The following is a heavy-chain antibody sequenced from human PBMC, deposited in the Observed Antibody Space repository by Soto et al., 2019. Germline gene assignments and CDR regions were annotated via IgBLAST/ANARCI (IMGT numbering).Heavy chain of an antibody. CDR2: ISGSGGRT. CDR1: GFTFSGYA. J-gene: IGHJ4*02. CDR3: AKRGPGGIVVVIPATTGVFDY. D-gene: IGHD2-15*01. V-gene: IGHV3-23*01. Sequence: VQLLESGGGLVHHGGSLRLSCAASGFTFSGYAMNWVRQAPGKGLEWVSGISGSGGRTYYADSVKGRFTITRDNSKIPLYRQTDSMRAEDTAVYYCAKRGPGGIVVVIPATTGVFDYWGQGTLVTVSS.